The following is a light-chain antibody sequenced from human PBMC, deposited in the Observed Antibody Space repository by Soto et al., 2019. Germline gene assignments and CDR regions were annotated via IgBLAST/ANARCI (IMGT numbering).Light chain of an antibody. Sequence: QSALTQPRSVSGPPGQSVSISCSGTSSDVGTYNYVSWYQQHPGKAPKLMIYDVSKRPSGVPDRFSGSKSGNTASLTTSGLQAEDEADYYCCSYAGGYTHAVFGGETKLTVL. CDR2: DVS. CDR3: CSYAGGYTHAV. V-gene: IGLV2-11*01. CDR1: SSDVGTYNY. J-gene: IGLJ2*01.